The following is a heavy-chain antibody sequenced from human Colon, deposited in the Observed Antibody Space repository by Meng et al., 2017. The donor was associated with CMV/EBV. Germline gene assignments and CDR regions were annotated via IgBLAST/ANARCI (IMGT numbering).Heavy chain of an antibody. CDR2: IGIHDTVT. V-gene: IGHV3-48*01. CDR1: GFTFSSYS. D-gene: IGHD5-24*01. CDR3: ARDQMGIIDFDY. J-gene: IGHJ4*02. Sequence: GGSLRLSCAASGFTFSSYSMNWVRQAPGEGLEWVSYIGIHDTVTSYADSVKGRFTISRDNAKNSLYLQMNSLRSEDTAVYYCARDQMGIIDFDYWGQGALVTVSS.